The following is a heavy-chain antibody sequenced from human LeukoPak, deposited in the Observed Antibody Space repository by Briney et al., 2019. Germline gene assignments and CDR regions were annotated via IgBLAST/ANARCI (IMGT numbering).Heavy chain of an antibody. CDR1: GFTFSSYS. J-gene: IGHJ4*02. CDR3: ARAGIAAAGTSSLFDF. CDR2: ISSSSSYI. Sequence: PGGSLRLSCAASGFTFSSYSMNWVRQAPGKGLEWVSSISSSSSYIYYADSVKGRFTISRDNAKNSLYLQMNSLRAEDTAVYYCARAGIAAAGTSSLFDFWGQGTLVTVSS. D-gene: IGHD6-13*01. V-gene: IGHV3-21*01.